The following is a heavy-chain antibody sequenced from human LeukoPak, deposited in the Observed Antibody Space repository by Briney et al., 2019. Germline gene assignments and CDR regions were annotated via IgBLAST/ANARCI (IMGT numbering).Heavy chain of an antibody. Sequence: GGTLRLSCAASGFTFSSYGMSWVRQAPGKGLEWVSAISGSGGSTYHADSVKGRFTISRDNSKNTLYLQMNSLRAEDTAVYYCAKARKAGAFDFDYWGQGTLVTVSS. CDR1: GFTFSSYG. CDR2: ISGSGGST. CDR3: AKARKAGAFDFDY. V-gene: IGHV3-23*01. D-gene: IGHD1-14*01. J-gene: IGHJ4*02.